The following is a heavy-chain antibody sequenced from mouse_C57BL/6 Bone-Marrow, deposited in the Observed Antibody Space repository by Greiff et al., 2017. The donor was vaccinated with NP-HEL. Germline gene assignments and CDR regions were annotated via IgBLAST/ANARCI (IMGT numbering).Heavy chain of an antibody. CDR1: GFNITNTY. CDR3: ARSRSYSNYVGFAY. J-gene: IGHJ3*01. D-gene: IGHD2-5*01. Sequence: VQLKESVAELVRPGASVKLSCTASGFNITNTYMHWVKQRPEQGLEWIGRIDPANGNTKYAPKFQGKATITADTSSYTAYLQLSSLTSEDTAIYYCARSRSYSNYVGFAYWGQGTLVTVSA. V-gene: IGHV14-3*01. CDR2: IDPANGNT.